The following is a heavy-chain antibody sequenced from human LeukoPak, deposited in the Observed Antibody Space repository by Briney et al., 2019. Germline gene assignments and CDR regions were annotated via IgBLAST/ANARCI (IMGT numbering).Heavy chain of an antibody. J-gene: IGHJ4*02. D-gene: IGHD5-12*01. V-gene: IGHV3-30*02. CDR2: IRYDGSNK. CDR1: GFTFSSYG. CDR3: AKDQEWPRLGYFDY. Sequence: GGSLRLSCAASGFTFSSYGMHWVRQAPGKGLEWVAFIRYDGSNKYYADSVKGRFTISRDNSKNTLYLQMNSLRAEDTAVYYCAKDQEWPRLGYFDYWGQGTLVTVSS.